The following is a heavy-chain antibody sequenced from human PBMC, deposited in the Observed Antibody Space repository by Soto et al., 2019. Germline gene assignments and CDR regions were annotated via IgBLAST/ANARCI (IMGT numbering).Heavy chain of an antibody. CDR2: IVVGSGNT. CDR1: GFTFTSSA. Sequence: SVKVSCKASGFTFTSSAVQWVRQARGQRLEWIGWIVVGSGNTNYAQKFRERVTITRDMSTSTAYMELSSLRSEDTAEYYCAADSHRVVSKDVCAQGTTVPLYS. J-gene: IGHJ6*02. CDR3: AADSHRVVSKDV. V-gene: IGHV1-58*01. D-gene: IGHD3-16*02.